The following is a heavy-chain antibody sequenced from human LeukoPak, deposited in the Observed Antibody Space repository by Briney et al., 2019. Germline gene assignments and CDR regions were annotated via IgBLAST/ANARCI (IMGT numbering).Heavy chain of an antibody. Sequence: WGTLTLSCAASGFSFSNARICWVCHGQGKGLEWVGRIKSKTDGGTTDYAAPVKGRFTISRDDSKNTLYLRMNSLKTEDTAVYYCTTVLSWGQGTLVTVSS. CDR2: IKSKTDGGTT. V-gene: IGHV3-15*01. D-gene: IGHD2-15*01. CDR3: TTVLS. J-gene: IGHJ4*02. CDR1: GFSFSNAR.